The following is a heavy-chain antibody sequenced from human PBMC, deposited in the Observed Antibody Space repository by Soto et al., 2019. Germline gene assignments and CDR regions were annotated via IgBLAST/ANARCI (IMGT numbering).Heavy chain of an antibody. Sequence: EVQLVESGGGLVKPGGSLRLSCAASGFTFSSYSMNWVRQAPGKGLEWVSYISRSSSYIYYGDSVEGRFTISRDNAKNSMYLQMNSLRAEDTAVYYCARVRGIGGYWDFDYWGQGTLVTVSS. D-gene: IGHD2-8*02. CDR1: GFTFSSYS. CDR3: ARVRGIGGYWDFDY. V-gene: IGHV3-21*01. CDR2: ISRSSSYI. J-gene: IGHJ4*02.